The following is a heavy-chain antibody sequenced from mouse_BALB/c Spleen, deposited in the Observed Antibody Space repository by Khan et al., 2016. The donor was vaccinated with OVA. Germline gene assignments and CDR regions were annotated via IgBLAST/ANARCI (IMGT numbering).Heavy chain of an antibody. D-gene: IGHD2-14*01. Sequence: QIQLVQSGPELKKPGETVKISCKASGYTFTNYGMDWVKQAPGKGLKWMGWINTYTGEPTYADDFKGRFAFSLETSANTAYLQNNNLKNEDTATYFFARRDYYRSMAYWGQGTLVTVSA. CDR3: ARRDYYRSMAY. V-gene: IGHV9-3-1*01. CDR2: INTYTGEP. J-gene: IGHJ3*01. CDR1: GYTFTNYG.